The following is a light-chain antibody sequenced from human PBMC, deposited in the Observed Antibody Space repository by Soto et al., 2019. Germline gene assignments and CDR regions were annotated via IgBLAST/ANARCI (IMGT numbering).Light chain of an antibody. CDR2: AAS. V-gene: IGKV1-27*01. Sequence: DIQMTQSPSTVSAYVGDSVTITCRASQSITTWLAWYQQRPGKAPKLLIYAASTLQSGVPSRFSGSGSGTDFTLTISSLQPEDVATYYCQKYNSAPRTFGQGTKVEIK. CDR3: QKYNSAPRT. CDR1: QSITTW. J-gene: IGKJ1*01.